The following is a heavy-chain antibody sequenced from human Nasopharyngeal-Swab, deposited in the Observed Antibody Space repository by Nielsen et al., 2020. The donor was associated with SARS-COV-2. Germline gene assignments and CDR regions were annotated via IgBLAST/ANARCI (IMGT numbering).Heavy chain of an antibody. CDR3: ASAHYDFWSGYYLGVYY. Sequence: GGSLRLSCAASGFTFSSYWMSWLPQAPGKGLEWMANIKHDESETYYVDSVKGRFTISRDNAKNSLYLQMNSLRAEDTAVYYCASAHYDFWSGYYLGVYYWGQGTLVTVSS. V-gene: IGHV3-7*01. D-gene: IGHD3-3*01. CDR1: GFTFSSYW. CDR2: IKHDESET. J-gene: IGHJ4*02.